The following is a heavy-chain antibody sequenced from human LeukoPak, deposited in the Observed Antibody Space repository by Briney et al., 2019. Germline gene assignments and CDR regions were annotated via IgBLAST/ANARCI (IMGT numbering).Heavy chain of an antibody. D-gene: IGHD2/OR15-2a*01. CDR3: ARVGGTTEYPYYYYMDV. V-gene: IGHV4-4*07. Sequence: SETLSLTCTVSGGSISSYYWSWIRQPAGKGLEWIGRIYTSGSTNYNPSLKSRVTMSVDTSKNQFSLKLSSVTAADTAVYYCARVGGTTEYPYYYYMDVWGKGTTVAVSS. J-gene: IGHJ6*03. CDR1: GGSISSYY. CDR2: IYTSGST.